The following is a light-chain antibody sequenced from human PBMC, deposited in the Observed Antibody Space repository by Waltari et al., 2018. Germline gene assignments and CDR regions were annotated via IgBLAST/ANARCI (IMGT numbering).Light chain of an antibody. Sequence: QSVLPQPPSMSDAPGQKVTISCPGSTPNIAAGYPVHWYQQRQGKVPKLLIYGNTDRPSGVPVRFSGSKSGTSAYLAITGLQAEDEAHYYCQSYDSSLSASLFGGGTKLTVL. CDR2: GNT. V-gene: IGLV1-40*01. J-gene: IGLJ2*01. CDR1: TPNIAAGYP. CDR3: QSYDSSLSASL.